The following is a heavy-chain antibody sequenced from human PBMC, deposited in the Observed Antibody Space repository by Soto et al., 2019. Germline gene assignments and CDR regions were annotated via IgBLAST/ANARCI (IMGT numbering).Heavy chain of an antibody. CDR2: ISGRGSST. Sequence: GGSLRLCKASAGFTFSNYDMNWVRQAPGKGLEWVSAISGRGSSTYYADSVKGRFTISRDDSKNTAYLQMNSLRAEDTAVYYCAKGSIVAGAIRYDLDYWGQGTLVTVPS. J-gene: IGHJ4*02. CDR1: GFTFSNYD. V-gene: IGHV3-23*01. D-gene: IGHD2-2*01. CDR3: AKGSIVAGAIRYDLDY.